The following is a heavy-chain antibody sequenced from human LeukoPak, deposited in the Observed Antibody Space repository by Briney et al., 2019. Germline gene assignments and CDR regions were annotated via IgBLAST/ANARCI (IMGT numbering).Heavy chain of an antibody. J-gene: IGHJ4*02. V-gene: IGHV3-20*01. CDR1: GFTFDDYG. CDR3: ARLGTRYCSTSSCHSQFDY. D-gene: IGHD2-2*01. CDR2: INWNGGST. Sequence: GGSLRLSCAASGFTFDDYGMSWVRQAPGKGLEWVSGINWNGGSTGYADSVKGRFTISRDNAKNSLYLQMNSLRAEDTALYHCARLGTRYCSTSSCHSQFDYWGQGTLVTVSS.